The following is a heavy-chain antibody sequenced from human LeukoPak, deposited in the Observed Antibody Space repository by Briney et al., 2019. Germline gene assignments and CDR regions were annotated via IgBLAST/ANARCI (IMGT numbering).Heavy chain of an antibody. D-gene: IGHD4-17*01. V-gene: IGHV5-51*01. CDR3: ARHGTAAVYGASIDY. CDR2: IYPGDSDT. Sequence: GESLKISGKGSGYSFTSYWIGWVRQMPGKGLEWIGIIYPGDSDTRYSPSFQAQVTISADNSISTAYLQWSSLEASDSAMYYCARHGTAAVYGASIDYWGHGTLVTVSS. CDR1: GYSFTSYW. J-gene: IGHJ4*01.